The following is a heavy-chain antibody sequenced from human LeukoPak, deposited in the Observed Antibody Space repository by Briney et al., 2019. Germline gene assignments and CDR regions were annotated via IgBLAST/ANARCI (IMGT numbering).Heavy chain of an antibody. Sequence: GGSLRLSCAASGFTFSSYAMSWVRQAPGKGLEWVSAISGSGGSTYYADFVKGRFTISRDNSKNTLYLQVNSLRAEDTAVYYCAREIAATGVFDYWGQGTLVTVSS. D-gene: IGHD6-13*01. J-gene: IGHJ4*02. CDR2: ISGSGGST. CDR1: GFTFSSYA. CDR3: AREIAATGVFDY. V-gene: IGHV3-23*01.